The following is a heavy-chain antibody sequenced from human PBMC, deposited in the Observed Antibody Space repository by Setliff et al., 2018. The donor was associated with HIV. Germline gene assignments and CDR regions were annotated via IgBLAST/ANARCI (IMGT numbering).Heavy chain of an antibody. CDR1: GGSISSHY. Sequence: SETLSLTCTVSGGSISSHYWSWIRQPPGKGLEWIGYMYYSGNTNYNPSLKSRVTISVDTSKSQFPLKLNSVTAADTAVYYCARDQSDRFYWGQGTLVTVSS. CDR2: MYYSGNT. J-gene: IGHJ4*02. CDR3: ARDQSDRFY. V-gene: IGHV4-59*11.